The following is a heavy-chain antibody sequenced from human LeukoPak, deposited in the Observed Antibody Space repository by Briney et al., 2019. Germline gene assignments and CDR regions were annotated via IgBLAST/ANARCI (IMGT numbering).Heavy chain of an antibody. CDR1: GFTFGDYV. V-gene: IGHV3-49*03. CDR2: IRSKGYGGTT. J-gene: IGHJ4*02. Sequence: GGSLRLSCIDSGFTFGDYVMSWFRQAPGKGLEWLGFIRSKGYGGTTEYAASVKGRFTISRDDSKNITYLQMNSLKTEDTAVYYCTKVGGSYYKFFDYWGQGTLVTVSS. CDR3: TKVGGSYYKFFDY. D-gene: IGHD3-10*01.